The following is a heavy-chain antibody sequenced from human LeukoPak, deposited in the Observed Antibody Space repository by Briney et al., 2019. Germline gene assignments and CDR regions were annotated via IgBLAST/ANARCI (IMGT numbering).Heavy chain of an antibody. Sequence: GGSLRLSCAASGFTFSDFWVSWVRQAPGKGPEWVANIKYDGGESYYVDSVKGRFTISRDNAKNSLYLQMNSLRVEDTAIYYCVRGGQRFDPWGQGTLVTVSS. J-gene: IGHJ5*02. V-gene: IGHV3-7*01. D-gene: IGHD3/OR15-3a*01. CDR3: VRGGQRFDP. CDR2: IKYDGGES. CDR1: GFTFSDFW.